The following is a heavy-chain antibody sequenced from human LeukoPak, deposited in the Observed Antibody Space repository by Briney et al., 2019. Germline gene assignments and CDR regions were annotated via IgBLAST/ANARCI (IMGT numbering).Heavy chain of an antibody. CDR2: INHSGST. CDR1: GGSFSGYY. CDR3: AVQWLGEYPRYYYYGMDV. J-gene: IGHJ6*04. D-gene: IGHD3-10*01. V-gene: IGHV4-34*01. Sequence: SETLSLTCAVYGGSFSGYYWSWIRQPPGKGLEWIGEINHSGSTNYNPSLKSRVTISVDTSKNQFSLKLSSVTAADTAVYYCAVQWLGEYPRYYYYGMDVWGKGTTVTVSS.